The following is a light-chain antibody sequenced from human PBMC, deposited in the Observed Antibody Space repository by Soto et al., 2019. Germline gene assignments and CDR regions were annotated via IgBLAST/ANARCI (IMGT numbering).Light chain of an antibody. J-gene: IGLJ1*01. CDR1: SSDVGGYNF. CDR3: SSYTSSTPLGYV. CDR2: EVS. Sequence: QSALTQPASVSGSPGQSITISCTGTSSDVGGYNFVSWYQQHPGKAPKLMIYEVSNRPSGVYNRFSGSKSGNTASLTISGLQAEDEADYYCSSYTSSTPLGYVFGTGTKLTVL. V-gene: IGLV2-14*01.